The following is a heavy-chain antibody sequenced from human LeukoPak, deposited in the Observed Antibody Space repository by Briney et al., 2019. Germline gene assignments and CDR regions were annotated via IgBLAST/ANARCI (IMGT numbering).Heavy chain of an antibody. V-gene: IGHV3-66*01. CDR3: ARDVDGSGSADY. D-gene: IGHD3-10*01. J-gene: IGHJ4*02. Sequence: GGSLRLSCAASGFTVSSNYMSWVRQAPGKGLEWVSVIYNGGSTYYADSVKGRFTISRDNSKNTLYLQMNSLRAEDTAVYYCARDVDGSGSADYWGQGTLVTVSS. CDR1: GFTVSSNY. CDR2: IYNGGST.